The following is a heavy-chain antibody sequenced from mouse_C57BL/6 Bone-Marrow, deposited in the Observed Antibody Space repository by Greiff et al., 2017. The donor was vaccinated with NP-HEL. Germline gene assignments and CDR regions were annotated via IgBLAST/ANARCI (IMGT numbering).Heavy chain of an antibody. CDR1: GYTFTSYG. J-gene: IGHJ4*01. D-gene: IGHD2-12*01. V-gene: IGHV1-81*01. CDR3: ARPYDDAMDY. CDR2: IYPRSGNT. Sequence: VQLQESGAELARPGASVKLSCKASGYTFTSYGISWVKQRTGQGLEWIGEIYPRSGNTYYNEKFKGKATLTADKSSSTAYMELRSLTSEDSAVYFCARPYDDAMDYWGQGTSVTVSS.